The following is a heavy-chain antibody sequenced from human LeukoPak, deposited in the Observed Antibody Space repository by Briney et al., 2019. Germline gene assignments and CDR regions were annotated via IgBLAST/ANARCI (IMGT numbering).Heavy chain of an antibody. J-gene: IGHJ3*02. CDR3: ASEGIYCSSTSCYTPAFDI. CDR1: GFTFSSYA. CDR2: ISGSGGST. V-gene: IGHV3-23*01. D-gene: IGHD2-2*02. Sequence: GGSLRLSCAASGFTFSSYAMSWVRQDPGKGLEWVSAISGSGGSTYYADSVKGRFTISRDNSKNTLYLQMNSLRAEDTAVYYCASEGIYCSSTSCYTPAFDIWGQGTMITVSS.